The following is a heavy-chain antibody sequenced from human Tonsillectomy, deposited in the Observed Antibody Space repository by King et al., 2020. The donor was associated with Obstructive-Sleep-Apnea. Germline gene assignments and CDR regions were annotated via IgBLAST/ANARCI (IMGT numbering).Heavy chain of an antibody. Sequence: VQLQQWGAGLLKPSETLSLTCAVYGGSFSGYYWSWIRQPPGKGLEWIGEINHSGSTNYNPSLKSRVTISVDTSKNQFSLKLSSVTAADTAVYYCAIRGRNVKRYFDYWGQGTLVTVSS. CDR3: AIRGRNVKRYFDY. CDR1: GGSFSGYY. V-gene: IGHV4-34*01. J-gene: IGHJ4*02. CDR2: INHSGST. D-gene: IGHD1-26*01.